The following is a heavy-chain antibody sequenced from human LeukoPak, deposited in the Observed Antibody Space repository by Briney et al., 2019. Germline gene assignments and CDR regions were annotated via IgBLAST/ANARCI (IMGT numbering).Heavy chain of an antibody. V-gene: IGHV4-59*01. CDR3: ARETYYYDSSGYYYRGSFDY. Sequence: PSETLSLTCTVSGGSISSYYWSWIRQPPGKGLEWIGYIYYSGSTNYNPSLKSRVTISVDTSKNQFSLKLSSVTAADTAVYYCARETYYYDSSGYYYRGSFDYWGQGTLVTVSS. D-gene: IGHD3-22*01. J-gene: IGHJ4*02. CDR2: IYYSGST. CDR1: GGSISSYY.